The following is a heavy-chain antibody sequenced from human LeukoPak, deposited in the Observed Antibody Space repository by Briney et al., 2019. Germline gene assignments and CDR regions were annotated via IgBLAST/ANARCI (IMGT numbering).Heavy chain of an antibody. J-gene: IGHJ4*02. Sequence: PSETLSLTCTVSGGSFSTYYWSWIRQPPGKGLEWIGYIYYSGSTNYNPSLQSRVTISVDTSNNQFSLRLSSVTAADTAVYYCGRENSYYDSSGYYYGSGYFDLWGQGTLVTVSS. D-gene: IGHD3-22*01. CDR2: IYYSGST. CDR1: GGSFSTYY. CDR3: GRENSYYDSSGYYYGSGYFDL. V-gene: IGHV4-59*01.